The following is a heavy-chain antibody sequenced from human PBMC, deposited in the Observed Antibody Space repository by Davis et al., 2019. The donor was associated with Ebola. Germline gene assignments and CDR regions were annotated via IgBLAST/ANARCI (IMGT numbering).Heavy chain of an antibody. V-gene: IGHV6-1*01. CDR2: TYYTSKWYN. Sequence: PSETLSLTCAISGDNVSGKSGAWNWIRQSPSRGLEWLGRTYYTSKWYNHYAASVKSRITINPDTSKNQFSLQLNSVTPEDTALYYCARGWLRRYLDYWGQGIPVTVSS. CDR1: GDNVSGKSGA. CDR3: ARGWLRRYLDY. D-gene: IGHD3-9*01. J-gene: IGHJ4*02.